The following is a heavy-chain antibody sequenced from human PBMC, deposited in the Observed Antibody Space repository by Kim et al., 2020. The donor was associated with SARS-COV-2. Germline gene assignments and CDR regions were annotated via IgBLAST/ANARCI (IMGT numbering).Heavy chain of an antibody. CDR2: IKQDGSEK. D-gene: IGHD3-22*01. CDR3: ARDSSGSTYNWFDP. CDR1: GFTFSSYW. J-gene: IGHJ5*02. Sequence: GGSLRLSCAASGFTFSSYWMSWVRQAPGKGLEWVANIKQDGSEKYYVDSVKGRFTISRDNAKNSLYLQMNSLRAEDTAVYYCARDSSGSTYNWFDPWGQGTLVTVSS. V-gene: IGHV3-7*03.